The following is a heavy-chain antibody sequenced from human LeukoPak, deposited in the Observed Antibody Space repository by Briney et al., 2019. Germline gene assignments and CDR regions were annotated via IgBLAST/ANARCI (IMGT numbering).Heavy chain of an antibody. CDR2: ISGSGGST. J-gene: IGHJ5*02. D-gene: IGHD4-17*01. V-gene: IGHV3-23*01. CDR3: AKYGDYVFMFDP. CDR1: GFTFSSYA. Sequence: GGSLRLSCAASGFTFSSYAMSWVRQAPGKGLEWVSAISGSGGSTYYADSVKGRFTISRDNSKNTLYLLMNSLRAEDTAVYYCAKYGDYVFMFDPWGQGTLVTVSS.